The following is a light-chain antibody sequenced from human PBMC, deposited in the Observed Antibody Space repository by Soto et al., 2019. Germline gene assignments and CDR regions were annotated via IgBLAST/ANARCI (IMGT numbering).Light chain of an antibody. CDR3: QQYGSSSTWT. V-gene: IGKV3-11*01. J-gene: IGKJ1*01. Sequence: IVLTQARATLSFPPAQRRTLSCMASQSASSYLAWYQQKPGQAPRLLIYDASNRATGIPARFSGSGSGTDFTLTISSLEPEDFAVYYCQQYGSSSTWTFGQGTKVDIK. CDR2: DAS. CDR1: QSASSY.